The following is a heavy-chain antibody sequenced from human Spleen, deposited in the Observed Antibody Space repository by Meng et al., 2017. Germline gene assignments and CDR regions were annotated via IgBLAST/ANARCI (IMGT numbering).Heavy chain of an antibody. V-gene: IGHV3-21*01. CDR3: ASPDFWSGYSVVY. Sequence: GESLKISCAASGFTVSSNYMTWVRQAPGKGLEWVSSIGSSSDYIWYADSVKGRFTISRDNAKDSLYLQMNSLRGEDTAVYYCASPDFWSGYSVVYWGQGTLVTVSS. J-gene: IGHJ4*02. D-gene: IGHD3-3*01. CDR2: IGSSSDYI. CDR1: GFTVSSNY.